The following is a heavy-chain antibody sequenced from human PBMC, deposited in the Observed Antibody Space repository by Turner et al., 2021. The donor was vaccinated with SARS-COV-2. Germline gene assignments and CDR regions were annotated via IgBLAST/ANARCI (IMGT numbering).Heavy chain of an antibody. CDR3: ARDLSNLYGMDV. Sequence: EVQLVESGGGLVKPGGSLRLSCAASGFTFSSYEMNWVRQAPGKGLEWVSYISSSGSTIYYADSVKGRFTISRDNAKNSLYLQMNSLRAEDTAVYYCARDLSNLYGMDVWGQGTTVTVSS. V-gene: IGHV3-48*03. CDR2: ISSSGSTI. J-gene: IGHJ6*02. D-gene: IGHD2-8*01. CDR1: GFTFSSYE.